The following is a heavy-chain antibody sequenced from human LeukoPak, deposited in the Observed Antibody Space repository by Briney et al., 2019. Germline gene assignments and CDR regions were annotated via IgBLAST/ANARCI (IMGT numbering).Heavy chain of an antibody. CDR3: ARGAVTGTWPGTFDI. CDR2: ISWNSGSI. Sequence: PGRSLRLSCAASGFTFDDYAMHWVRQAPGKGLEGVSGISWNSGSIGYADSVKGRFTISRDNAKNSLYLQMNSLRAEDTAVYYCARGAVTGTWPGTFDIRGQGTMVTVSS. J-gene: IGHJ3*02. V-gene: IGHV3-9*01. CDR1: GFTFDDYA. D-gene: IGHD6-19*01.